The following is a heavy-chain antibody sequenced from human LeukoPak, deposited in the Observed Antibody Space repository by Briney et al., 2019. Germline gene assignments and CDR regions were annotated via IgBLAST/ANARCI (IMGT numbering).Heavy chain of an antibody. D-gene: IGHD3-22*01. V-gene: IGHV4-4*07. CDR3: ARQYYYDSSGYYLDY. CDR1: GGSISSYY. J-gene: IGHJ4*02. CDR2: IYTSGST. Sequence: SETLSLTCTVSGGSISSYYWSWIRQPAGKGLEWIGRIYTSGSTNYNPSLKSRVTMSVDTSKNQFSLKLSSVTAADTAVYYCARQYYYDSSGYYLDYWGQGTLVTVSS.